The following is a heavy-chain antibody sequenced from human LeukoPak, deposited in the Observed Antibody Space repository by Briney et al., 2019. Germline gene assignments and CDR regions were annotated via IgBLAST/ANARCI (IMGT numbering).Heavy chain of an antibody. CDR2: IHGGGDVT. Sequence: PGGSLRLPCAASGFTFTNYAMNWVRQAPEKGLEWVSTIHGGGDVTYYADSVKGRFTISRDNSRNTLYLQMNYLRAEDTAIYYCAKALSSSFYYFDLGGRGTLVTVSS. V-gene: IGHV3-23*01. CDR1: GFTFTNYA. CDR3: AKALSSSFYYFDL. D-gene: IGHD3-16*02. J-gene: IGHJ2*01.